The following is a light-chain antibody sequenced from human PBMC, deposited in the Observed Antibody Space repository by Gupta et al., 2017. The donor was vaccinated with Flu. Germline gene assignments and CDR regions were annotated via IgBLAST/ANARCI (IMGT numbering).Light chain of an antibody. CDR3: QQYYNGRALT. CDR1: QNILSNYSNKNY. J-gene: IGKJ4*01. V-gene: IGKV4-1*01. CDR2: YAS. Sequence: LSGRATINCKSSQNILSNYSNKNYLAWYQQKPGQPPKLLIYYASTRESGVPARFSGSGSETEFTLTISSLQAEDVAVYYCQQYYNGRALTFGEGTKVEIK.